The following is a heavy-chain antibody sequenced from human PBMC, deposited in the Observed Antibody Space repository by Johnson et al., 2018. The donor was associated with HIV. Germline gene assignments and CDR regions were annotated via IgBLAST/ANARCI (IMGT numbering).Heavy chain of an antibody. CDR2: IRYDGSNK. J-gene: IGHJ3*02. Sequence: QVQLVESGGGVVQPGRSLRLSCAASGFTFSRYGMHWVRQAPGKGLEWVAFIRYDGSNKYYADSMKGRFTISRDNSKNTLYLQMNSLRAEDTDVYYCAKDLIELQGAFDIWGQGTMVTVSS. CDR3: AKDLIELQGAFDI. D-gene: IGHD1-26*01. CDR1: GFTFSRYG. V-gene: IGHV3-30*02.